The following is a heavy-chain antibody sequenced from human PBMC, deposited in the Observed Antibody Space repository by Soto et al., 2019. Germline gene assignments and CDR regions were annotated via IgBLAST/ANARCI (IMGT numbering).Heavy chain of an antibody. J-gene: IGHJ4*02. D-gene: IGHD3-22*01. Sequence: ASETLSLTCTVSRGYVNTFHWSWVRQPAGKGLEWIGRIFPNGNTDYSPSLKSRVTLSVDTSKNQISLNLTSVTAADMAVYYCARGSYYDSSGSFDYWGQGTLVTVSS. CDR2: IFPNGNT. V-gene: IGHV4-4*07. CDR3: ARGSYYDSSGSFDY. CDR1: RGYVNTFH.